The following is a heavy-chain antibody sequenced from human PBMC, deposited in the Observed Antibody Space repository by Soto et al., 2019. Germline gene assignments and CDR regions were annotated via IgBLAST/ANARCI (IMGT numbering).Heavy chain of an antibody. V-gene: IGHV3-13*05. Sequence: PGGSLRLSCAASGFTFSSYDMHWVRQATGKGLEWVSAIGTAGDPYYPGSVKGRFTISRESAKNSLYLQMNSLRAGDTAVYYCARGTAAAGTRYYYGMDVWGQGSTVTVSS. CDR3: ARGTAAAGTRYYYGMDV. CDR2: IGTAGDP. CDR1: GFTFSSYD. D-gene: IGHD6-13*01. J-gene: IGHJ6*02.